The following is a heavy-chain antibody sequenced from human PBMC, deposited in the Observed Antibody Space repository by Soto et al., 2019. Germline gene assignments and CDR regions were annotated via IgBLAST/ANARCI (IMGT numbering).Heavy chain of an antibody. CDR1: GYSFSGYG. J-gene: IGHJ6*02. CDR2: ISAGNGIT. D-gene: IGHD2-2*01. V-gene: IGHV1-3*01. Sequence: QVQLVQSGAEVKQPGASVKVSCKASGYSFSGYGIHWVRQAPGQRPEWMGWISAGNGITKFSQQFQGRVAAIRDIAARTAYMEVRSLTSEDTAVYYCARGSSSWSLGTGAYYGMGVWGQGTTVFVSS. CDR3: ARGSSSWSLGTGAYYGMGV.